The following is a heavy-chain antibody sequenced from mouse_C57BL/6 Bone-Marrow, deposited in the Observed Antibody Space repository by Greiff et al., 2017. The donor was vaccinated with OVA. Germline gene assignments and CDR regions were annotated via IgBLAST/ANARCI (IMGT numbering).Heavy chain of an antibody. CDR1: GYTFTSYW. D-gene: IGHD2-4*01. V-gene: IGHV1-64*01. CDR3: ARPYDDDSDYCAMDY. Sequence: QVQLQQPGAELVKPGASVKLSCKASGYTFTSYWMHWVKQRPGQGLEWIGMIHPNSGSTNYNEKFKSKATLTVDKSSSTAYMQLSSLTSEDSAVYFCARPYDDDSDYCAMDYWGQGNSVTVSS. CDR2: IHPNSGST. J-gene: IGHJ4*01.